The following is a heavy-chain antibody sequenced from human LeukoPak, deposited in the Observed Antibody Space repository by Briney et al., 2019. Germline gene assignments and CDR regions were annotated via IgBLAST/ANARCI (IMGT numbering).Heavy chain of an antibody. D-gene: IGHD2-2*03. CDR1: GFTFSSYA. CDR2: IYHSGST. CDR3: ARGKPSVDIVVVPAAMAFDY. V-gene: IGHV4-38-2*01. J-gene: IGHJ4*02. Sequence: PGGSLRLSCAASGFTFSSYAMSWVRQAPGKGLEWIGSIYHSGSTYYNPSLKSRVTISADTSKNQFSLKLSSVTAADTAVYYCARGKPSVDIVVVPAAMAFDYWGQGTLVTVSS.